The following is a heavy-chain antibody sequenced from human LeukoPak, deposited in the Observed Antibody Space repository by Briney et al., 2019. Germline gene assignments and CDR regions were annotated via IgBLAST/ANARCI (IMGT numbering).Heavy chain of an antibody. J-gene: IGHJ5*02. CDR3: APQLWDHPGP. CDR2: INTGGVNT. Sequence: GESLKISCTAHGFTFGDYGMSWVRQAPGKGLEWVSSINTGGVNTHYADSVKGRFTISRDNSRNTLYLQMNSLRAEDTALYYCAPQLWDHPGPWGQGIVVTVSS. D-gene: IGHD2-21*01. V-gene: IGHV3-23*01. CDR1: GFTFGDYG.